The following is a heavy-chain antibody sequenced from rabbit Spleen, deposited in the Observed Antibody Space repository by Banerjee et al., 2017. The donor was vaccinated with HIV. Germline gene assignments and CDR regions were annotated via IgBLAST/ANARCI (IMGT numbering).Heavy chain of an antibody. CDR3: ARDTSSSFSSYGMDL. J-gene: IGHJ6*01. V-gene: IGHV1S45*01. CDR1: GFSFSNKAV. Sequence: QEQLVESRGGLVKPGGSLKLSCTASGFSFSNKAVMCWVRQAPGKGLEWIACIDAGSSGFTYFATWAKGRFTCSKTSSTTVTLQMTRLTAADTATYFCARDTSSSFSSYGMDLWGPGTLVTVS. D-gene: IGHD1-1*01. CDR2: IDAGSSGFT.